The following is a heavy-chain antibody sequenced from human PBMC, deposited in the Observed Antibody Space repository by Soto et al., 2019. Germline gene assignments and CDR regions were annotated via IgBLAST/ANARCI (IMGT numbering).Heavy chain of an antibody. CDR2: ISGDSGNT. Sequence: RVSCKASGYMFTKSAMHWVRQAPGQRLEWMGWISGDSGNTKYSPKLQDRVTITRDTSASTAYMELSSLRSEDTALYYCARDGVAAGNINFDYWGQGTLVTVSS. V-gene: IGHV1-3*01. CDR3: ARDGVAAGNINFDY. D-gene: IGHD6-19*01. J-gene: IGHJ4*01. CDR1: GYMFTKSA.